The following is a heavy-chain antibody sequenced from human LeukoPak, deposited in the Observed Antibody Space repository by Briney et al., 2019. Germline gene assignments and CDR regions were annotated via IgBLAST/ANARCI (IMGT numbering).Heavy chain of an antibody. V-gene: IGHV3-7*01. CDR2: IKHDGSGK. CDR1: GFTFSSFW. Sequence: PGGSLRLSCAASGFTFSSFWMSWVRQAPGKGLEWVANIKHDGSGKYYVDSVKGRFTISRDNAKNSLFLQMNSLRAEDTAVYYCANGGTYSSGPWGQGTLVTVSS. J-gene: IGHJ5*02. D-gene: IGHD3-22*01. CDR3: ANGGTYSSGP.